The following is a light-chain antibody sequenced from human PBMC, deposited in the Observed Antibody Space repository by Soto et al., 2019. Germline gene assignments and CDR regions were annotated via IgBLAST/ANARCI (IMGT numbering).Light chain of an antibody. CDR2: LEGSGSY. V-gene: IGLV4-60*02. J-gene: IGLJ3*02. CDR3: ETWDINTRV. Sequence: QLVLTQSSSASASLGSSVKLTCTLSSGHSSYIIAWHQQQPGKAPRYLMKLEGSGSYNKGSGVPDRFSGSSSVADRYLTISTLQFEDEADYYCETWDINTRVFGGGTKVTVL. CDR1: SGHSSYI.